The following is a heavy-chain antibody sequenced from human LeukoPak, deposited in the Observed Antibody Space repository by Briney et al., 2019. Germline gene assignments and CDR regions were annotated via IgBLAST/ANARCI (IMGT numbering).Heavy chain of an antibody. J-gene: IGHJ4*02. CDR1: GYTFTGYH. CDR2: INPNSGDT. CDR3: ARDSLYYFDY. D-gene: IGHD3-16*02. Sequence: ASVKVSCKASGYTFTGYHMHWVRQAPGQGLEWMGRINPNSGDTNYAQEFLGRVTMTRDTSISTAYMELSRLRSEDTAVYYCARDSLYYFDYWGQGTLVTVSS. V-gene: IGHV1-2*06.